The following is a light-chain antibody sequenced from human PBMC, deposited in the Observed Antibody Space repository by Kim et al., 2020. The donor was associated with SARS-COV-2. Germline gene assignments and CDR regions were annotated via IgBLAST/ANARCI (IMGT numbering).Light chain of an antibody. V-gene: IGKV3-20*01. Sequence: SPGERVTPSCRASQSVSSSYLAWYQQKPGQAPRLLIYGASSRATGIPDRFSGSGSGTDFTLTISGLEPEDVAVYYCQQFGSSPWTFGQGTKVDIK. CDR3: QQFGSSPWT. J-gene: IGKJ1*01. CDR1: QSVSSSY. CDR2: GAS.